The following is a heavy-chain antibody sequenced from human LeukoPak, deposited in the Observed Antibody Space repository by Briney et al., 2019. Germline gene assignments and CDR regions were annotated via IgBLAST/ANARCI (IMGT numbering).Heavy chain of an antibody. CDR1: GGSFSGYY. J-gene: IGHJ4*02. CDR2: INHSGST. V-gene: IGHV4-34*01. CDR3: ARPYYYDSSGYYVDY. D-gene: IGHD3-22*01. Sequence: SETLSLTCAVYGGSFSGYYWSWIRQPPGKGLEWIGEINHSGSTNYNPSLKSRVAISVDTSKNQFSLKLSSVTAADTAMYYCARPYYYDSSGYYVDYWGQGTLVTVSS.